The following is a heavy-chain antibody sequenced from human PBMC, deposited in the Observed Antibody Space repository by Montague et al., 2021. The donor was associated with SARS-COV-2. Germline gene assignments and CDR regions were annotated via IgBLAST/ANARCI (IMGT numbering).Heavy chain of an antibody. CDR1: GASISSYS. J-gene: IGHJ6*03. CDR2: MYNSEKI. CDR3: ARAIVSGLCSGGSCYKGYYYYMDV. V-gene: IGHV4-59*13. D-gene: IGHD2-15*01. Sequence: SETLSLTCTVSGASISSYSWSWIRQPPGKGLEWIGYMYNSEKINYNPSLQSRVTISVDTSTGQLSLKLNSVTAADTAVYFCARAIVSGLCSGGSCYKGYYYYMDVWGKGTTVTVSS.